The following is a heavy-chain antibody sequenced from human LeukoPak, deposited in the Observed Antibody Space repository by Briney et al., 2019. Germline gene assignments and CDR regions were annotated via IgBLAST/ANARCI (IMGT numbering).Heavy chain of an antibody. D-gene: IGHD3-3*01. CDR1: GFTFSDYY. V-gene: IGHV3-11*04. CDR3: AAKYYDFWSGYYD. Sequence: GSLRLSCAASGFTFSDYYMSWIRQAPGKGLEWVSYISSSGSTIYYADSVKGRFTISRDNAKNSLYLQMNSLRAEDTAVYYCAAKYYDFWSGYYDWGQGTLVTVSS. CDR2: ISSSGSTI. J-gene: IGHJ4*02.